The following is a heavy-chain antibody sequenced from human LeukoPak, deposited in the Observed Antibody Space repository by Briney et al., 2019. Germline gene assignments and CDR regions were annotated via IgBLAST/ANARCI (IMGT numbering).Heavy chain of an antibody. CDR2: INHSGST. CDR1: GGSFSGYY. D-gene: IGHD3-3*01. J-gene: IGHJ4*02. Sequence: SETLSLTCAVYGGSFSGYYWSWIRQPPGKGLEWIGEINHSGSTNYNPSLKSRVTISVDTSKNQFSLKLSSVTAADTAVYYCARGPLRDFWSGYSSYYFDYWGQGTLITVSS. CDR3: ARGPLRDFWSGYSSYYFDY. V-gene: IGHV4-34*01.